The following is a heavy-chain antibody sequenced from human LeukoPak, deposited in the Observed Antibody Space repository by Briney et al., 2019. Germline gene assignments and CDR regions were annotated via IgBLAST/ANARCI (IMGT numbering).Heavy chain of an antibody. D-gene: IGHD6-13*01. CDR3: ARESQQQLLAFDY. CDR2: INHSGST. V-gene: IGHV4-34*01. J-gene: IGHJ4*02. CDR1: GGSFSGYY. Sequence: SETLSLTCAVYGGSFSGYYWSWIRQPTGKGLEWSGEINHSGSTNYNPSLKSRVTISVDTSKNQFSLKLSSVTAADTAVHYCARESQQQLLAFDYWGQGTLVTVSS.